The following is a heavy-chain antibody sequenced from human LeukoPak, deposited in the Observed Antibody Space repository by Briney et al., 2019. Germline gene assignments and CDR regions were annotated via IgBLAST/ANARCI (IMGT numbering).Heavy chain of an antibody. Sequence: GGSLRLSCAASGFTFSSYAMSWVRQAPGKGLEWVSAISGTGDSTYYADSVKGRFTISRDNSKNTLYLQMNSLRAEDTAVYYCVGGGTMIRGVIEYWGQGTLVTVSS. CDR1: GFTFSSYA. D-gene: IGHD3-10*01. CDR2: ISGTGDST. V-gene: IGHV3-23*01. J-gene: IGHJ4*02. CDR3: VGGGTMIRGVIEY.